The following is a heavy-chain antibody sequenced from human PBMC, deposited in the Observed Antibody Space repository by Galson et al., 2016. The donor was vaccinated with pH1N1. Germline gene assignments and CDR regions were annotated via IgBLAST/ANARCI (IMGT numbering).Heavy chain of an antibody. CDR3: ARLTGVFETADAFDI. CDR1: RGSISDKDYS. CDR2: ISHTGST. V-gene: IGHV4-30-2*01. Sequence: TLSLTCTLSRGSISDKDYSWGWIRQPPGKGLEWIGYISHTGSTCFNPSLKSRLTISLGGSRKQFSLKLTSVTAADTAVYYCARLTGVFETADAFDIWGQGTMVTVTP. J-gene: IGHJ3*02. D-gene: IGHD2-8*01.